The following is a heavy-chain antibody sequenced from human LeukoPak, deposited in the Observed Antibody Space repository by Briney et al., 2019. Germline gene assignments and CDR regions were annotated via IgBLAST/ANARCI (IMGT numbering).Heavy chain of an antibody. CDR3: ARLSDYDFWSGGPIYYFDY. CDR1: GGSISSYY. CDR2: IYYSGST. D-gene: IGHD3-3*01. Sequence: SETLSLTCTVSGGSISSYYWSWIRQPPGKGLEWIGYIYYSGSTNYNPSLKSRVTISVDTSKNQFSLKLSSVTAADTAVYYCARLSDYDFWSGGPIYYFDYWGQGTLVTVSS. V-gene: IGHV4-59*08. J-gene: IGHJ4*02.